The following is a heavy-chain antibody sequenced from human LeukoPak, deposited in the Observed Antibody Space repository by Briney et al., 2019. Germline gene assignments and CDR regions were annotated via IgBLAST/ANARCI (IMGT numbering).Heavy chain of an antibody. CDR1: GLIFSKYW. V-gene: IGHV3-23*01. CDR3: AKGGIAVAGSVGYFQH. CDR2: ISGSGGGT. J-gene: IGHJ1*01. D-gene: IGHD6-19*01. Sequence: GGSLRLSCAASGLIFSKYWMSWVRQAPGKGLEWVSAISGSGGGTYYADSVKGRFTISRDNSKNTLYLQMNSLRAEDTAVYYCAKGGIAVAGSVGYFQHWGQGTLVTVSS.